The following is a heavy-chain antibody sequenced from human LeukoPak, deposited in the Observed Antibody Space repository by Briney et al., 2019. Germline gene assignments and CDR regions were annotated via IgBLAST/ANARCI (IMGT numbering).Heavy chain of an antibody. Sequence: GVSLRLSCAASGFTFSTFAMSWVRQDPGRGLEWVSSITGAGDTTFYPESVKGRFTISRDNSKNTLYLQMNSLRVEDTALYFCVRDRNYYEALQRSYWGQGTLVTVSS. V-gene: IGHV3-23*01. CDR2: ITGAGDTT. CDR3: VRDRNYYEALQRSY. J-gene: IGHJ4*02. CDR1: GFTFSTFA. D-gene: IGHD3-3*01.